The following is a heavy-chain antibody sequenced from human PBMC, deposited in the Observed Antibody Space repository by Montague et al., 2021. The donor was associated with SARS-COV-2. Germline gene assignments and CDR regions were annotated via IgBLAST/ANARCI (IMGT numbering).Heavy chain of an antibody. CDR1: GGSFNYYY. CDR2: ITHSGLT. CDR3: ALAEYTTGQGSFDV. J-gene: IGHJ3*01. Sequence: SETLSLTCAVSGGSFNYYYRSWIRQPPGKGLEWIGEITHSGLTNSSPSLKSRVTISEDTSKNQFSLRLASVTAADAAVYYCALAEYTTGQGSFDVWGQGTIVTVSS. D-gene: IGHD1-1*01. V-gene: IGHV4-34*01.